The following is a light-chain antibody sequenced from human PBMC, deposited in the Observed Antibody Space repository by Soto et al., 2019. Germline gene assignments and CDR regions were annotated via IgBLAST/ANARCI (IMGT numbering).Light chain of an antibody. CDR2: GNS. J-gene: IGLJ1*01. V-gene: IGLV1-40*01. Sequence: QSVLTQPPSVSGAPGQRVTISCTGSSSNIGAGYDVHWYQQLPGTAPKVLIYGNSNRPSGVPDRFSGSKSGTSASLAITGLQAEDEADYYCQSYDSSLSGYVFGTRTKVTVL. CDR3: QSYDSSLSGYV. CDR1: SSNIGAGYD.